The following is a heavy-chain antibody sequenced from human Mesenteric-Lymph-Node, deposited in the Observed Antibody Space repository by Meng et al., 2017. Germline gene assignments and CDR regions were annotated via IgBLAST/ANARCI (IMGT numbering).Heavy chain of an antibody. CDR2: IYTSGST. D-gene: IGHD1-26*01. CDR3: ARDLVGATTGWFDP. J-gene: IGHJ5*02. Sequence: EERGRAWGRRSGPLPLTWTLSGGSISSYYGSWIRQPAGKELEWIGRIYTSGSTNYNPSLKSRVTMSVDTSKNQFSLKLSSVTAADTAVYYCARDLVGATTGWFDPWGQGTLVTVSS. CDR1: GGSISSYY. V-gene: IGHV4-4*07.